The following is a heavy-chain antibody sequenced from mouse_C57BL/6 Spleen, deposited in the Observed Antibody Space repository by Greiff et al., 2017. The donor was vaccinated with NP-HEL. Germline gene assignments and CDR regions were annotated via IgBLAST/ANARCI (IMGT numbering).Heavy chain of an antibody. V-gene: IGHV1-74*01. J-gene: IGHJ4*01. D-gene: IGHD1-1*01. Sequence: VQLQQPGAELVKPGASVKVSCKASGYTFTSYWMHWVKQRPGPGLEWIGRIHPSDSDTNYNQKFKGKATLAVDKSSSTAYMQLSSLTSEDSAVYYCAIRGTTVVAGGLYAMDYWGQGTSVTVSS. CDR1: GYTFTSYW. CDR2: IHPSDSDT. CDR3: AIRGTTVVAGGLYAMDY.